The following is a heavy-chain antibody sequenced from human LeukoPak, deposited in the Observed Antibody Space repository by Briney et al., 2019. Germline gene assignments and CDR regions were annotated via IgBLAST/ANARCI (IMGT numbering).Heavy chain of an antibody. CDR1: GGTISSGDYY. Sequence: PSETLSLTCTVSGGTISSGDYYWSWIRQPPGKGLEWIGYIYYSGSTYYNPSLKSRVTISVDTSKNQFSLKLSSVTAADTAVYYCARAGVPLTIFYYWGQGTLVTVSS. V-gene: IGHV4-30-4*01. D-gene: IGHD3-3*01. J-gene: IGHJ4*02. CDR3: ARAGVPLTIFYY. CDR2: IYYSGST.